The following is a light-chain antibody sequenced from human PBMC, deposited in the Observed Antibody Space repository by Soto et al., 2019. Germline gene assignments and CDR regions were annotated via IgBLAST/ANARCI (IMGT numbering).Light chain of an antibody. CDR3: QQYNNWPTIT. CDR1: QSISSN. V-gene: IGKV3-15*01. CDR2: GAS. J-gene: IGKJ5*01. Sequence: EIVMTQSPATLSVSPGERATLSCRASQSISSNLAWYQQRPGQAPRFLIYGASTRATGIPARFTGSGSGTEFTLTISSLQSEDFAVYYCQQYNNWPTITFGQGTRLEIQ.